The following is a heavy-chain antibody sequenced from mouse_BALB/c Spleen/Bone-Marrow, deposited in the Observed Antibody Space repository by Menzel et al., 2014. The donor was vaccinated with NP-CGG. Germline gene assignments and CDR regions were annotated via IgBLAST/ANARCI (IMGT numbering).Heavy chain of an antibody. CDR3: ARWGGTSYFDY. D-gene: IGHD4-1*01. CDR2: ITPYNDDT. CDR1: GYTFTSYL. V-gene: IGHV1-14*01. Sequence: EVQLQQSGPELVKPGASVKMSCKASGYTFTSYLIHWVKQKPGQGLEWIGYITPYNDDTKYNEKFKGKATLTSDKSSSTAYMELSSLTSEDSAVHYCARWGGTSYFDYWGQGTTLTVSS. J-gene: IGHJ2*01.